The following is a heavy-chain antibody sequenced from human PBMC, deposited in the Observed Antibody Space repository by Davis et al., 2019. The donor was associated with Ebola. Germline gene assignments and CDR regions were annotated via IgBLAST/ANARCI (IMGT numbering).Heavy chain of an antibody. CDR2: LYRDERT. V-gene: IGHV3-66*04. Sequence: GESLKISCAASGFTFSNAWMSWVRQAPGKGLEWVSVLYRDERTYYVDSVKGRFTISRDNSKNTLYLQMNSLRAEDTAVYYCARHAYGDFWYFDLWGRGTRVTVSS. J-gene: IGHJ2*01. D-gene: IGHD4-17*01. CDR3: ARHAYGDFWYFDL. CDR1: GFTFSNAW.